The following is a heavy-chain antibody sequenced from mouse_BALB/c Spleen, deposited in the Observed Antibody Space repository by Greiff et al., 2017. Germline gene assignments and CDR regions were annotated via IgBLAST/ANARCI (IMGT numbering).Heavy chain of an antibody. V-gene: IGHV1-63*02. CDR1: GYTFTNYW. CDR2: IYPGGGYT. D-gene: IGHD2-14*01. CDR3: ARRGNWYFDV. Sequence: QVQLQQSGAELVRPGTSVKISCKASGYTFTNYWLGWVKQRPGHGLEWIGDIYPGGGYTYYNEKFKGKATLTADTSSSTAYMQLSSLTSEDSAVYFCARRGNWYFDVWGAGTTVTVSS. J-gene: IGHJ1*01.